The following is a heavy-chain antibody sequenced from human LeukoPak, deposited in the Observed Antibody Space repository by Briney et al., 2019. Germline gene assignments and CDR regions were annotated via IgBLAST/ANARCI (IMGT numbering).Heavy chain of an antibody. Sequence: SETRSLTCTVSGGSISSFYWSWIRRPAGKGLEWIGRIYTSGSTNYNPSLKSRVTMSIDTSKNQFSLKLSSVTAADTAVYYCARGPYYFDSSGNFDYWGQGTLVTVSS. J-gene: IGHJ4*02. CDR2: IYTSGST. CDR1: GGSISSFY. V-gene: IGHV4-4*07. D-gene: IGHD3-22*01. CDR3: ARGPYYFDSSGNFDY.